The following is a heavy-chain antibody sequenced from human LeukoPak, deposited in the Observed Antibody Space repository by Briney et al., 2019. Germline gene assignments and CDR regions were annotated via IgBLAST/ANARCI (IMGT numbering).Heavy chain of an antibody. CDR2: IYYSGST. D-gene: IGHD6-13*01. Sequence: SETLSLTCTVSGGSISSYYWSWIRQPPGKGLEWIGHIYYSGSTNYNPSLKSRVTISVDTSKNQFSLRLSSVTPADTAVYYCARGGYSSSWYYFDYWGQGTLVTVSS. V-gene: IGHV4-59*01. J-gene: IGHJ4*02. CDR1: GGSISSYY. CDR3: ARGGYSSSWYYFDY.